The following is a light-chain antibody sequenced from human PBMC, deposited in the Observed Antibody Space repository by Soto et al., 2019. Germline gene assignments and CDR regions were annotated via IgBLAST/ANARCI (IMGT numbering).Light chain of an antibody. V-gene: IGLV1-44*01. J-gene: IGLJ2*01. Sequence: QSVLTQPPSASGTPGQRVTISCSGSSSNIGSNTVNWYQQLPGTAPKLLIYSNNQRPSWVPDRFSGSKSGTSASLAISGLQSDDEEDYYCAAWDDSRNGVVFGGGTKLTVL. CDR1: SSNIGSNT. CDR2: SNN. CDR3: AAWDDSRNGVV.